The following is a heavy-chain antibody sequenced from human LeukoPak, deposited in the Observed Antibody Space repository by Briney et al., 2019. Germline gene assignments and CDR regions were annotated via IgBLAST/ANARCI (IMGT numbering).Heavy chain of an antibody. CDR2: IGIADDT. CDR3: VRGGIRVSGIDAFDI. V-gene: IGHV3-13*01. Sequence: GGSLRLSCAASGFTYSNYDMHCVRQGPGGGLEWVSAIGIADDTHYADSVKGRFTISRENARNSLYLQINSLRDGDTAVYYCVRGGIRVSGIDAFDIWGQGTVVTGSS. CDR1: GFTYSNYD. J-gene: IGHJ3*02. D-gene: IGHD5/OR15-5a*01.